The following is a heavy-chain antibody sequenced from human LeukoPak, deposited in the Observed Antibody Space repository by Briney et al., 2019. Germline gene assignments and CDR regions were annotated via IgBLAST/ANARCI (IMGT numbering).Heavy chain of an antibody. CDR3: ARDSSGWLDY. Sequence: PGGSLRLSCAASGFTFSTYCMAWVRQAPGKGLEWVANIKRDGSQKNYVDSVKGRFTISRDSAKSSLYLQMNSLRAEDTAVYYCARDSSGWLDYWGQGTLVTVSS. CDR2: IKRDGSQK. J-gene: IGHJ4*02. D-gene: IGHD6-19*01. CDR1: GFTFSTYC. V-gene: IGHV3-7*05.